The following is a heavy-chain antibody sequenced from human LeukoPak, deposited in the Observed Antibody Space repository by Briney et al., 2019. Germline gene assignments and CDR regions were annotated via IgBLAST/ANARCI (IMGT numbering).Heavy chain of an antibody. J-gene: IGHJ6*03. D-gene: IGHD3-3*01. V-gene: IGHV1-2*02. CDR3: ARGSNPPTYDFWSGYYYYYYYMDV. Sequence: ASVKVSCKASGYTFTGYYMHWVRQAPGQGLEWMGWINPNRGGTNYAQKFQGRVTMTRDTSISTAYMELSRLRSDDTAVYYCARGSNPPTYDFWSGYYYYYYYMDVWGKGTTVTVSS. CDR2: INPNRGGT. CDR1: GYTFTGYY.